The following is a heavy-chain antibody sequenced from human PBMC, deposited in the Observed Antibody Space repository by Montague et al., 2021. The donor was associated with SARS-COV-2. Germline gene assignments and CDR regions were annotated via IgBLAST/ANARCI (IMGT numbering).Heavy chain of an antibody. V-gene: IGHV4-59*13. J-gene: IGHJ2*01. CDR3: ARRGGGEVFARFMYWYFDV. CDR1: GGSINNYY. D-gene: IGHD2-21*01. CDR2: IYYSGSVTT. Sequence: SETLSLTCSVSGGSINNYYWGWVRQSPGKGLKWIGYIYYSGSVTTSYNPSLKSRVSISVDTSENQFSLKLTSVTAADMAVYYCARRGGGEVFARFMYWYFDVWGRGSLVTVSS.